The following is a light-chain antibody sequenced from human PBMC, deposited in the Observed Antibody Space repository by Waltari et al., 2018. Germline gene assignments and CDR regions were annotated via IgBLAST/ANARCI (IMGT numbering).Light chain of an antibody. J-gene: IGLJ2*01. CDR1: SRDVGHYAF. Sequence: QSVLTPPASVSGSPGPSITISFPGISRDVGHYAFFSGDKQEAGGAPKRIIFESTKRPSGVASRFSASKSGDTASLTISGLQTEDEAHDYCCSCFRRRTWVVGGGTMLTVL. CDR2: EST. CDR3: CSCFRRRTWV. V-gene: IGLV2-23*01.